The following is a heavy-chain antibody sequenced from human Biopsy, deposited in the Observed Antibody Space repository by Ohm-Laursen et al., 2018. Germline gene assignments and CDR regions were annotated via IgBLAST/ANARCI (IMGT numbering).Heavy chain of an antibody. D-gene: IGHD1-26*01. V-gene: IGHV4-59*08. CDR1: GGSISSYY. CDR3: ARHAPSYSGSYWRYFDL. Sequence: SQTLSFTCTVSGGSISSYYWSWIRQPPGKGLEWIGYIYYTGSTNYNPSLKSRVTISVDTSMNNLSLRLTSVTAADTAVYYCARHAPSYSGSYWRYFDLWGRGTLVTVSS. CDR2: IYYTGST. J-gene: IGHJ2*01.